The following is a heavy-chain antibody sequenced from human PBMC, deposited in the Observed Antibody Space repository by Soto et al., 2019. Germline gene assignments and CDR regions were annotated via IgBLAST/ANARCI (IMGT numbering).Heavy chain of an antibody. Sequence: QVQLVQSWTEVKKPGSSVKVSCKASGGTFRYYPINWVRQAPGQGLEWMGSIFPLTDIPDYAQNFQARLRISADKSTSTAYMELSSLTSDDTAMYFCARGPLVVLNYFESWGQGTLVTVSS. V-gene: IGHV1-69*02. CDR3: ARGPLVVLNYFES. CDR1: GGTFRYYP. J-gene: IGHJ4*02. CDR2: IFPLTDIP.